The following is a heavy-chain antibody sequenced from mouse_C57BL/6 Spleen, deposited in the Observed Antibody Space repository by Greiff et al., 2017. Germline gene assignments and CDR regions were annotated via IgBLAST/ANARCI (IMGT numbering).Heavy chain of an antibody. V-gene: IGHV14-1*01. CDR3: TTYYGSSPLYDMDC. D-gene: IGHD1-1*01. Sequence: EVQLQQSGAELVRPGASVKLSCTASGFNFKDYYMHWVKQRPEQGLEWIGRIDPEDGDTEYAPKFQGKITMTADTSSNTAYLQLSSLKSEDTAVYYCTTYYGSSPLYDMDCWGQGTTVTVAS. CDR1: GFNFKDYY. J-gene: IGHJ4*01. CDR2: IDPEDGDT.